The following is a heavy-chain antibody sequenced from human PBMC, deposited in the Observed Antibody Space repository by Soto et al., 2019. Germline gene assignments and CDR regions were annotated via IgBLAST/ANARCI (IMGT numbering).Heavy chain of an antibody. D-gene: IGHD2-15*01. J-gene: IGHJ4*02. V-gene: IGHV4-39*02. CDR2: IHSSGGT. CDR3: GRLAEAATGHTDFDF. Sequence: SETLSLTCTVSGASIKSRNYFWGWIRQPHGKGLEFVGSIHSSGGTYYNPSLKSRVTVSVDLSNSHFSLSLKSLTATDTAVYYCGRLAEAATGHTDFDFWGQGTLVTVSS. CDR1: GASIKSRNYF.